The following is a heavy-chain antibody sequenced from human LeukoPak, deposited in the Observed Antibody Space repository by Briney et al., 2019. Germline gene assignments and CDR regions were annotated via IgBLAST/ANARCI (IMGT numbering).Heavy chain of an antibody. V-gene: IGHV3-74*01. CDR3: ARGQQRGWGPSYYYYYMDV. D-gene: IGHD6-25*01. J-gene: IGHJ6*03. CDR1: GFTFSSYR. CDR2: INSDGSST. Sequence: SGGSLRLSCAASGFTFSSYRMHWLRHAPGKGLVWVSRINSDGSSTNYADSVKGRFTISRDNAKNTLYLQMNSLRAEDTAVYYCARGQQRGWGPSYYYYYMDVWGKGTTVTISS.